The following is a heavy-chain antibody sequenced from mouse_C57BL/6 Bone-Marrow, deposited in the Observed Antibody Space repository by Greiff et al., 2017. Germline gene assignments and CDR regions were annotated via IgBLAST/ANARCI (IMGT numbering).Heavy chain of an antibody. CDR2: ISDGGSYT. J-gene: IGHJ1*03. CDR3: ARARYFDV. Sequence: VQGLQPVGGLVKPGGSLKLSCAASGFTFSSYAMSWFRQTPEKRLVWVATISDGGSYTYYPDNVKGRFTISRDNAKNNLYLQMSHLKSEDTAMYYCARARYFDVWGTGTTVTVSS. CDR1: GFTFSSYA. V-gene: IGHV5-4*01.